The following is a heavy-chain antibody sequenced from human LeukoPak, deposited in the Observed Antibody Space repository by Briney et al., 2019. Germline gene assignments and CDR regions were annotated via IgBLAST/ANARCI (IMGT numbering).Heavy chain of an antibody. V-gene: IGHV3-7*01. J-gene: IGHJ6*03. CDR1: GFTFSSYW. CDR2: IKQDGSEK. D-gene: IGHD6-13*01. Sequence: GGSLRLSCAASGFTFSSYWMIWVRQAPGKALEWVANIKQDGSEKFYVDSVKGGFTISRDNAKNSLYLQMNSLRPEDTAVYYCARDRIYSSSWPIKYYYYMDVWGKGTAVTVSS. CDR3: ARDRIYSSSWPIKYYYYMDV.